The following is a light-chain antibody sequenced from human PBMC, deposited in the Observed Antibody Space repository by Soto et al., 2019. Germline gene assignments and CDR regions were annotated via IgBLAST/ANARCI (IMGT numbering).Light chain of an antibody. CDR3: SSYTSSSTLCV. CDR2: DVS. Sequence: QSGLNQPASVSGSPGQSITIPCPGTNSEVGGYNYVSWYQQHPGKAPKLMIYDVSNRPSGVSNRFSGSKSGNTASLTISGLQAEDEADYYCSSYTSSSTLCVFGTGSKVTVL. CDR1: NSEVGGYNY. J-gene: IGLJ1*01. V-gene: IGLV2-14*01.